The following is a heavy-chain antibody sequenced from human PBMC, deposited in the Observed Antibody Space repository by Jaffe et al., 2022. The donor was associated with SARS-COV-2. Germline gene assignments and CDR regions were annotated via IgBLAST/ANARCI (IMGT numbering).Heavy chain of an antibody. CDR1: GFSLSTSGMC. CDR2: IDWDDDK. Sequence: QVTLRESGPALVNPTQTLTLTCTFSGFSLSTSGMCVSWIRQPPGKALEWLALIDWDDDKYYSASLKTRLTLAKDTSKNQVVLKMTNVEFEDTATYYCARRAAARGALDIWGQGTVVTVSS. D-gene: IGHD6-13*01. J-gene: IGHJ3*02. V-gene: IGHV2-70*01. CDR3: ARRAAARGALDI.